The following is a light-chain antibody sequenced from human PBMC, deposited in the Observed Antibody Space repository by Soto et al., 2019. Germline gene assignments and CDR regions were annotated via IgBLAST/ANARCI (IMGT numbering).Light chain of an antibody. Sequence: EIVMTQSPATLSVSPGERATLSCRVSQSVRSNLAWYQQKPGQAPRLLIYGASTRATGIPARFSGSGSGTEFTLTISSLQSEDFAVYYCQQYNNWPPWTFGQGTKVAIK. CDR2: GAS. J-gene: IGKJ2*02. CDR3: QQYNNWPPWT. V-gene: IGKV3-15*01. CDR1: QSVRSN.